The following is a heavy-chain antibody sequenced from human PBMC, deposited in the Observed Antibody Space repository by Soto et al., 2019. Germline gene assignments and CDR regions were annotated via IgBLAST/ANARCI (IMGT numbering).Heavy chain of an antibody. CDR3: ARDIRPQCLVGRDNWFDP. CDR2: IIPIFGTA. CDR1: GGTFSSYA. D-gene: IGHD6-19*01. J-gene: IGHJ5*02. Sequence: QVQLVQSGAEVKKPGSSVKVSCKASGGTFSSYAISWVRQAPGQGLEWMGGIIPIFGTANYAQKFQGRVTITADESTSTAYMELSSLRSEDTAVYYCARDIRPQCLVGRDNWFDPWGQGTLVTVSS. V-gene: IGHV1-69*01.